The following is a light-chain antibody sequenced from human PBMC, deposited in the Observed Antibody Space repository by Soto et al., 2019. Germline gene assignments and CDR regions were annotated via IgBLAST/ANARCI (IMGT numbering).Light chain of an antibody. V-gene: IGKV1-39*01. CDR1: QSISSY. Sequence: EIVMTQSPASLSVSIGDRATLSCRASQSISSYLKWYQQKPGKAPKLLIYAASSLQSGVPSRFSGSGSGTDFTLTISSLQPEDFATYYCQQSYSTPTFGQGTKVDI. CDR3: QQSYSTPT. J-gene: IGKJ1*01. CDR2: AAS.